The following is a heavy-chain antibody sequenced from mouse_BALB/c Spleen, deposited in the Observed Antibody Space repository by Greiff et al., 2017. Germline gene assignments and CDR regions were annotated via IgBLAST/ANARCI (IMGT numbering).Heavy chain of an antibody. J-gene: IGHJ3*01. CDR2: IYPGGGYT. D-gene: IGHD1-1*01. CDR3: ASYYGTPFAY. CDR1: GYTFTNYW. V-gene: IGHV1-63*02. Sequence: VQRVESGAELVRPGTSVKISCKASGYTFTNYWLGWVKQRPGHGLEWIGDIYPGGGYTNYNEKFKGKATLTADTSSSTAYMQLSSLTSEDSAVYFCASYYGTPFAYWGQGTLVTVSA.